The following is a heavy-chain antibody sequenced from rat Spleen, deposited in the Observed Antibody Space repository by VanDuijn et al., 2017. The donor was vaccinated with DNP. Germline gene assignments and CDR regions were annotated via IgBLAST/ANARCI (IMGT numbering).Heavy chain of an antibody. Sequence: QVQLQQSGAGLAKPGSSVKISCKASGYTFTTYFISWIKQTTGQGLEYIGYINTGSGGTDFNEKFKGKATLTVDKSSSTAFMQLSSLTPDDSAVYYCARCPLYYYSGYYFDYWGQGVMVTVSS. CDR3: ARCPLYYYSGYYFDY. CDR2: INTGSGGT. J-gene: IGHJ2*01. CDR1: GYTFTTYF. D-gene: IGHD1-1*01. V-gene: IGHV1-43*01.